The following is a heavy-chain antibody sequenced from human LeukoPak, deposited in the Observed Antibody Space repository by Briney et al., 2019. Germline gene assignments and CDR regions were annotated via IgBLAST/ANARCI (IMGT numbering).Heavy chain of an antibody. Sequence: GGSLRLSCAASGFTFSSYAMSWVRQAPGKGLEWVSAISGAGSSTYYADSVKGRFTISRDNSKNTLYLQMNSLRAEDTAVYYCAKDLEQWLVPYYFDYWGQGTLVTVSS. V-gene: IGHV3-23*01. J-gene: IGHJ4*02. D-gene: IGHD6-19*01. CDR3: AKDLEQWLVPYYFDY. CDR1: GFTFSSYA. CDR2: ISGAGSST.